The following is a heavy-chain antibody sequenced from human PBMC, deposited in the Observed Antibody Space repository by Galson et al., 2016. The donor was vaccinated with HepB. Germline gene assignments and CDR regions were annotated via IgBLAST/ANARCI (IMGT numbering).Heavy chain of an antibody. D-gene: IGHD2/OR15-2a*01. Sequence: SVKGRFTISRDNAKNSLYLHLSSLRVDDTAVYYCARAMGQYQSLPFAMNVWGQGTMVAVSS. J-gene: IGHJ6*02. V-gene: IGHV3-21*01. CDR3: ARAMGQYQSLPFAMNV.